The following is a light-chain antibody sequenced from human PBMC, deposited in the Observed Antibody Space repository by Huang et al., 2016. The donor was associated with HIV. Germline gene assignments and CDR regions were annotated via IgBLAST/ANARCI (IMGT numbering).Light chain of an antibody. CDR1: QRVFKN. CDR3: QQYNTSPRT. Sequence: ENLMTQSPSTLSVSPGESATLSCRASQRVFKNLAWYQQKPGQAHKLLIYGSSTRAAGIPARFSGSGSGTDFTLTISSLQSEDFAVFYCQQYNTSPRTFGQGTKVEV. J-gene: IGKJ1*01. V-gene: IGKV3-15*01. CDR2: GSS.